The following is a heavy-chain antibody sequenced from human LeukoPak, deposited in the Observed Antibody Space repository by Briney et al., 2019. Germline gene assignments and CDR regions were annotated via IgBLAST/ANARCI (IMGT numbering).Heavy chain of an antibody. CDR1: GFSFSSYG. CDR2: IRYDGSNK. J-gene: IGHJ4*02. Sequence: GGSLRLSCAGSGFSFSSYGMHWVRQAPGKGLEWVAFIRYDGSNKYYADSVKGRFTISRDNSKNTLYLQMNSLRAEDTAVYYCAKDSVVVVAIDYWGQGTLVTVSS. V-gene: IGHV3-30*02. CDR3: AKDSVVVVAIDY. D-gene: IGHD2-15*01.